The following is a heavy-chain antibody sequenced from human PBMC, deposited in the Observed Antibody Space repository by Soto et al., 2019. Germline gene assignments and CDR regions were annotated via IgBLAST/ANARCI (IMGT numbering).Heavy chain of an antibody. Sequence: PSETLSLTCTVSGGSISSYYWSWIRQPPGKGLEWIGYIYYSGSTNYNPSLKSRVTISVDTSKNQFSLKLSSVTAADTAVYYCASALYSGYDLRYWGQGTLVIVFS. D-gene: IGHD5-12*01. CDR2: IYYSGST. CDR3: ASALYSGYDLRY. CDR1: GGSISSYY. V-gene: IGHV4-59*01. J-gene: IGHJ4*02.